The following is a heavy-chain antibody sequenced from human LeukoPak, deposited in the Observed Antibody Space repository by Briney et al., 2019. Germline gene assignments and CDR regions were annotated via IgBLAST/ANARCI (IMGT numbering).Heavy chain of an antibody. D-gene: IGHD3-10*01. CDR2: ISSSGSTI. Sequence: GGSLRLSCAASGFTFSTYAMSWVRQAPGKGLEWVSYISSSGSTIYYADSVKGRSTISRDNAKNSLYLQMNSLRAEDTAVYYCARDGLVRGGYGMDVWGQGTTVTVSS. J-gene: IGHJ6*02. V-gene: IGHV3-48*03. CDR3: ARDGLVRGGYGMDV. CDR1: GFTFSTYA.